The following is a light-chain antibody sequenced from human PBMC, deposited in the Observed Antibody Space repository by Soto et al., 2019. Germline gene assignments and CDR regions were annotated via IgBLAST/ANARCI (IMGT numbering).Light chain of an antibody. V-gene: IGKV1-33*01. J-gene: IGKJ5*01. CDR3: QQYDNLIT. Sequence: DIQMTQSPSYLSASVGARVAINCQASQDISNYLNWYQQKPGKAPKLLIYDASNLETGVPSRFSGSGSGTDFTFTISSLQPEDIATYYCQQYDNLITVGQGTRLEIK. CDR2: DAS. CDR1: QDISNY.